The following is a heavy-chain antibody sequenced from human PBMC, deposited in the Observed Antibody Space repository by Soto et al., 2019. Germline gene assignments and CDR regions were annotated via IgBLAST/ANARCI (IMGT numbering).Heavy chain of an antibody. D-gene: IGHD3-22*01. CDR1: GGSISSYY. CDR2: IYYSGST. J-gene: IGHJ2*01. Sequence: QVQLQESGPGLVKPSETLSLTCTVSGGSISSYYWSWIRQPPGKGLEWIGYIYYSGSTNYNPSRMSRVAIYADTSLCHVSQKLSSVTAAYTAFSYCAGGYYCSYWYFDHWGRGTLVTVSS. CDR3: AGGYYCSYWYFDH. V-gene: IGHV4-59*01.